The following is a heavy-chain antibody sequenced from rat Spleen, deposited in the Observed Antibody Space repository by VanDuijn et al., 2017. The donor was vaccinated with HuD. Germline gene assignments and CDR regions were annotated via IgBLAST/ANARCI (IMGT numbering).Heavy chain of an antibody. V-gene: IGHV2-45*01. CDR2: MWSGGNT. CDR1: GFSLTRYN. D-gene: IGHD1-2*01. CDR3: ARSIGSSPSY. J-gene: IGHJ2*01. Sequence: QVQLKESGPGLVQPSETLSLTCTISGFSLTRYNVHWVRQPPGKGLEWMGVMWSGGNTDYHSALKSRLSISRDTSKSQVFLKMNSLQTEDTAMYFCARSIGSSPSYWGQGVMVTVSS.